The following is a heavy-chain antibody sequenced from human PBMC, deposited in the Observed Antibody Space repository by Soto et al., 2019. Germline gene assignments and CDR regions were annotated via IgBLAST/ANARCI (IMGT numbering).Heavy chain of an antibody. D-gene: IGHD1-26*01. Sequence: ASVKVSCKVSGYTLTELSMHWVRQAPGKGLEWMGGFDPEDGETIYAQKFQGRVTMTEDTSTDTAYMELSSLRSEDTAVHYCAQAYDSGSYYEGFDIWGQGTMVTVSS. V-gene: IGHV1-24*01. CDR1: GYTLTELS. CDR2: FDPEDGET. J-gene: IGHJ3*02. CDR3: AQAYDSGSYYEGFDI.